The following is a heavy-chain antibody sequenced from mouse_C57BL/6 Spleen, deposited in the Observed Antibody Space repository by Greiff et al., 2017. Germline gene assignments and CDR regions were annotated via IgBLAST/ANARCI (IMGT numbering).Heavy chain of an antibody. Sequence: VQRVESGAELARPGASVKLSCKASGYTFTSYGISWVKQRTGQGLEWIGEIYPRSGNTYYNEKFKGKATLTADKSSSTAYMELRSLTSEDSAVYFCARSWDEGDWYFDVWGTGTTVTVSS. V-gene: IGHV1-81*01. J-gene: IGHJ1*03. CDR3: ARSWDEGDWYFDV. D-gene: IGHD4-1*01. CDR1: GYTFTSYG. CDR2: IYPRSGNT.